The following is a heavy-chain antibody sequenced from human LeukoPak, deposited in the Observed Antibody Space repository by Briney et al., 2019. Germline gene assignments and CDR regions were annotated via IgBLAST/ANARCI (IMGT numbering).Heavy chain of an antibody. CDR1: GFTFSDYY. CDR3: AMFYYADPI. J-gene: IGHJ3*02. Sequence: GGSLRLSCAASGFTFSDYYMSWIRQAPGKGLEWVSYISSSGSTKYYADSVKGRFTISRDNAKNSLLLQMNRLRAEDTAVYYCAMFYYADPIWGQGTMVTVSS. CDR2: ISSSGSTK. D-gene: IGHD3-3*01. V-gene: IGHV3-11*01.